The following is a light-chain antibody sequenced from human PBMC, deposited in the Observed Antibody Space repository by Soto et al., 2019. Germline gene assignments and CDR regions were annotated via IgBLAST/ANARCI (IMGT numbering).Light chain of an antibody. CDR2: DVR. J-gene: IGLJ2*01. CDR3: SSYTSSSALVV. CDR1: SSDIGAYNF. Sequence: QSVLTQPASVSGSPGQSITISCTGTSSDIGAYNFVSWYQHHPGKAPKLMIYDVRNRPSGVSNRFSGSKSGNTASLTISGLQAEDEADYYCSSYTSSSALVVFGGGTQLTVL. V-gene: IGLV2-14*03.